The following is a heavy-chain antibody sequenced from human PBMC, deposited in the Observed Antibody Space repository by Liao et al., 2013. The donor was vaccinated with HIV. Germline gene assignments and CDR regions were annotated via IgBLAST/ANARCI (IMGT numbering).Heavy chain of an antibody. D-gene: IGHD3-16*01. CDR2: ISSSGST. CDR3: ARGMGVY. Sequence: QVQLQESGPGLVKPSQTLSLTCSVSGGSISSGNYYWSWIRQPAGTGLEWIGRISSSGSTNYNPSLESRVTMSVDTSKNQFSLKLSSVTAADTAIYYCARGMGVYWGQGTLVTVSS. V-gene: IGHV4-61*02. J-gene: IGHJ4*02. CDR1: GGSISSGNYY.